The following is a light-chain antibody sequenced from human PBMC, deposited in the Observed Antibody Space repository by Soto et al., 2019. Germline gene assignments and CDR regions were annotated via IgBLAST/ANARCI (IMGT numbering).Light chain of an antibody. J-gene: IGLJ2*01. CDR2: DVS. CDR3: SSYTTSSTVV. Sequence: QSALTQPASVSRSPGQSITISCTGSSSDVGGYNYVSWYQQHHPGKAPKLMIYDVSNQPSGVSNRFSGSKSGNTASLTISGLQAEDEADYYCSSYTTSSTVVFGGGTKLTVL. CDR1: SSDVGGYNY. V-gene: IGLV2-14*03.